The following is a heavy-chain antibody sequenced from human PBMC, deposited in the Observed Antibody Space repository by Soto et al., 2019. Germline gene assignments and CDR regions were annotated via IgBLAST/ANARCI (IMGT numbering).Heavy chain of an antibody. CDR3: AKPSAYCGGDCYHYFDY. V-gene: IGHV3-23*01. J-gene: IGHJ4*02. D-gene: IGHD2-21*02. Sequence: PGGSLRLACAASGFTLSSYAMSWVRQAPGKGLEWVSAISGSGGSTYYADSVKGRFTISRDNSKNTLYLQMNSLRAEDTAVYYCAKPSAYCGGDCYHYFDYWGQGTLVTVSS. CDR1: GFTLSSYA. CDR2: ISGSGGST.